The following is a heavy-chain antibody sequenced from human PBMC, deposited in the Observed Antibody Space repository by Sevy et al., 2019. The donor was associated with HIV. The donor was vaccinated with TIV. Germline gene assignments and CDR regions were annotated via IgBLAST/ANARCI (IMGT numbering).Heavy chain of an antibody. D-gene: IGHD3-22*01. CDR2: IYWNENQ. CDR3: AHRGGVQFYDSSGYYSRAEYFHP. CDR1: GFSLSSSGEG. Sequence: SGPTLVKPTQTLTLTCTFSGFSLSSSGEGVGWIRQPPGKALEWLANIYWNENQRYSPSLKSRLTITKDTSKNQVVLTMTXMDPVDTATYYCAHRGGVQFYDSSGYYSRAEYFHPWGQGTLITVSS. J-gene: IGHJ1*01. V-gene: IGHV2-5*01.